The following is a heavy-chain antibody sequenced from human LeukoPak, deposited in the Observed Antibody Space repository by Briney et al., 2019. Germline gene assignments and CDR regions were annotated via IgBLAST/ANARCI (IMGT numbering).Heavy chain of an antibody. CDR3: ARDRNYDFWSGYSP. CDR2: IYTSGST. D-gene: IGHD3-3*01. V-gene: IGHV4-4*07. Sequence: KPSETLSLTCTVSGGSISSYYYNWIRQPAGKGLEWIGRIYTSGSTNYNPSLKSRVTISVDTSKNQFSLKLSSVTAADTAVYYCARDRNYDFWSGYSPWGQGTLVTVSS. CDR1: GGSISSYY. J-gene: IGHJ5*02.